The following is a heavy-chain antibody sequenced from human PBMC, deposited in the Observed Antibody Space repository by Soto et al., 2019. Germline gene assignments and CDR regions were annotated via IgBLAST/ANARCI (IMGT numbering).Heavy chain of an antibody. J-gene: IGHJ5*02. Sequence: SETLSLTCTVSGGSISSGGYYRSWIRQHPGKGLEWIGYIYYSGSTYYNPPLKSRVTISVDTSKNQFSLKLSSVTAADTAVYYCARDHYCSGGSCYSNWFDPWGQGTLVTVSS. CDR1: GGSISSGGYY. V-gene: IGHV4-31*03. CDR3: ARDHYCSGGSCYSNWFDP. D-gene: IGHD2-15*01. CDR2: IYYSGST.